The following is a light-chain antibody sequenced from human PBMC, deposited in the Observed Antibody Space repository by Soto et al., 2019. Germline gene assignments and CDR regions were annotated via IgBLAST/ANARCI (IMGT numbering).Light chain of an antibody. Sequence: DIQMTQSPSTLSGSVGERVTXTWSASQTISSWLAWYQQKPGKAPKLLIYKASTLKSGVPSRFSGSGSGTEFTLTISSLQPDDFATYYCQHYNSYSEAFGQGTKVDIK. CDR3: QHYNSYSEA. CDR1: QTISSW. J-gene: IGKJ1*01. V-gene: IGKV1-5*03. CDR2: KAS.